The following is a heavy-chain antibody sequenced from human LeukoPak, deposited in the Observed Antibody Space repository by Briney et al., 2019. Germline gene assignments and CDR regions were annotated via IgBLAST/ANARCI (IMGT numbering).Heavy chain of an antibody. V-gene: IGHV1-69-2*01. CDR3: ATGPYLEYFDY. J-gene: IGHJ4*02. Sequence: ASVKISCKVSGYTFTDYYMHWVQQAPGKGLEWMGLVDPEDGETIYAEKFQGRVTITADTSTDTAYMELSSLRSEDTAAYYCATGPYLEYFDYWGQGTLVTVSS. CDR2: VDPEDGET. CDR1: GYTFTDYY.